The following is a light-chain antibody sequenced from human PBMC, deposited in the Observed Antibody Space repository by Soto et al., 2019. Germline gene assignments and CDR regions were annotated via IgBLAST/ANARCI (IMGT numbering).Light chain of an antibody. Sequence: EIVMTQSPGTLSVSPGERATLSCRVSQSVSSSLAWYQQKPGQAPRLLMYGASTRATGTPARFSGSGSGTDFTLTISSLEPEDFAVYYCQQRSNWPPITFGQGTRLEIK. CDR1: QSVSSS. V-gene: IGKV3-11*01. CDR2: GAS. CDR3: QQRSNWPPIT. J-gene: IGKJ5*01.